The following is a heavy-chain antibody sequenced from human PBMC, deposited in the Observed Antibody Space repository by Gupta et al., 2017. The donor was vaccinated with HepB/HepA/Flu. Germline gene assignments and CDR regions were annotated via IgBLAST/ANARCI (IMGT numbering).Heavy chain of an antibody. CDR3: ARQYYDFWSGYYSDY. D-gene: IGHD3-3*01. J-gene: IGHJ4*02. CDR2: IKQDGSEK. Sequence: EVQLVESGGGLVQPGGSLRRSCAASGFTFSSYWISWVRQAPGKGLGWVANIKQDGSEKYYVDSVKGRFTISRDNAKNSLYLQMNSLRAEDTAVYYCARQYYDFWSGYYSDYWGQGTLVTVSS. CDR1: GFTFSSYW. V-gene: IGHV3-7*01.